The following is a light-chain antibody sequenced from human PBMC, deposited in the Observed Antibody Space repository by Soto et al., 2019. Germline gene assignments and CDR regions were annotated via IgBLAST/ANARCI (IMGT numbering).Light chain of an antibody. Sequence: EIVLTQSPGTLSLSPGERATLSCRASQSVSSSYLAWYQQKPGQAPRLLIYGASSRATGIPDRFSGSGSGTDFTVTISRVDPEYLAEYFCQQSTSSVTFGRGTKVEIK. CDR1: QSVSSSY. CDR2: GAS. CDR3: QQSTSSVT. J-gene: IGKJ4*01. V-gene: IGKV3-20*01.